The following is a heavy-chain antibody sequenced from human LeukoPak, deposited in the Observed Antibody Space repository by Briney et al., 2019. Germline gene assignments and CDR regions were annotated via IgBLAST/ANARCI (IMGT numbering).Heavy chain of an antibody. Sequence: SQTLSLTCTVSGGSINSGGYYWSWIRQHPGKGLEWIGYIYYSGSTYYNPSLRSRITISLDTSKNQFSLKLSSVIAADTAVYYCARLRHNGYSYGYVDYWGQGTLVTVSS. V-gene: IGHV4-31*03. CDR2: IYYSGST. D-gene: IGHD5-18*01. CDR1: GGSINSGGYY. CDR3: ARLRHNGYSYGYVDY. J-gene: IGHJ4*02.